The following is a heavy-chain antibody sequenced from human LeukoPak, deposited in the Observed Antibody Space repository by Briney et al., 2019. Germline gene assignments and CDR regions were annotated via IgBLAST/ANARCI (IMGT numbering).Heavy chain of an antibody. CDR3: ARLSSVEVIEFDI. V-gene: IGHV4-34*01. Sequence: SETLSLTCGVFGGSFGGYYWSWIRQPPGKGLEWIGQIHHSGSTNYNPSLKSRVSIPIDTPKNQFSLNLTSVTAADTAVHYCARLSSVEVIEFDIWGQGTMVTVSS. CDR1: GGSFGGYY. D-gene: IGHD3-22*01. CDR2: IHHSGST. J-gene: IGHJ3*02.